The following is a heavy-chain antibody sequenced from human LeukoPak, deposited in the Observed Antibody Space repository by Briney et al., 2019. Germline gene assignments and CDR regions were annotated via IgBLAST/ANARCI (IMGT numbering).Heavy chain of an antibody. J-gene: IGHJ4*02. CDR3: ASGGGFRSSTFDCSSTSCPLDY. Sequence: GGSLRLSCVASEFSFSAFWMTWVRQAPGKGLEWVANIKQDGSEKHYMDSAKGRFTISRDNAKNSLYLQMNSQRVEDTATYFCASGGGFRSSTFDCSSTSCPLDYWGQGALVTVSS. CDR2: IKQDGSEK. D-gene: IGHD2-2*01. V-gene: IGHV3-7*01. CDR1: EFSFSAFW.